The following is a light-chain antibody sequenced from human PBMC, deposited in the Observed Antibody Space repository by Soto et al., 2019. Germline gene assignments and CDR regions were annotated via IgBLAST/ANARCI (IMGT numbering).Light chain of an antibody. V-gene: IGKV4-1*01. CDR3: QQYYSTPCT. CDR2: WAS. Sequence: DIVMTQSPDSLAVSLGEGATINCKSSQRVLYSSNNKNYLPWYQQKPGQPPQLLIYWASTRESWIPDRFSASRSATDFTRTISSLQAEDLAVYYGQQYYSTPCTFGQGTKVEI. J-gene: IGKJ1*01. CDR1: QRVLYSSNNKNY.